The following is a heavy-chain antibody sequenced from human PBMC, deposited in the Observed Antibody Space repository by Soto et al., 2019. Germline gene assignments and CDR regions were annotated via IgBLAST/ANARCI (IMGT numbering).Heavy chain of an antibody. D-gene: IGHD3-10*01. Sequence: QVQLVESGGGVVQPGRSLRLSCAASGFSFSSYGMHWVRQAPGKGLEWVAVIWHDGSTEYYADSVKGRFTLSRDNSKNTLFLQMNSLRAEDTAVYYCVKDPGFVVWNGMEVWGQGTAVTVS. J-gene: IGHJ6*02. CDR3: VKDPGFVVWNGMEV. CDR1: GFSFSSYG. V-gene: IGHV3-33*06. CDR2: IWHDGSTE.